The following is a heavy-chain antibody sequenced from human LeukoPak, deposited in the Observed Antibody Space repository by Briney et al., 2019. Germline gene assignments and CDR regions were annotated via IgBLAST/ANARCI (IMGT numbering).Heavy chain of an antibody. Sequence: GGSLRLSCAASGFTFSTYAMHWVRQAPGKGLEWMAVIPYDGSNKYYADPVKGRFTISRENSKNRLYLQMNSLRAEDTAVYYCARGYSSSWHHYYYYMDVWGKGTTVTVSS. J-gene: IGHJ6*03. CDR1: GFTFSTYA. CDR3: ARGYSSSWHHYYYYMDV. V-gene: IGHV3-30*04. CDR2: IPYDGSNK. D-gene: IGHD6-13*01.